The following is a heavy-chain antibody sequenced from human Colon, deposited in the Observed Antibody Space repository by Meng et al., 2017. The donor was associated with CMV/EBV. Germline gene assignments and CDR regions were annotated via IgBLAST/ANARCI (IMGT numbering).Heavy chain of an antibody. CDR2: ITWNSETI. J-gene: IGHJ6*02. V-gene: IGHV3-9*01. CDR1: GFTFDDHV. CDR3: AKDVGANFFYGLDV. D-gene: IGHD1-26*01. Sequence: SLKISCAASGFTFDDHVMHWVRQVPGKGPEWVAGITWNSETIAYGDSVKGRFTVSRDNAKTALYLQMNSLRAEDTALYYCAKDVGANFFYGLDVWGQGTTVTVSS.